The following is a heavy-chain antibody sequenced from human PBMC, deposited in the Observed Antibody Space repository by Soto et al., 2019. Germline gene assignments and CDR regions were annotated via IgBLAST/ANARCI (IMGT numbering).Heavy chain of an antibody. CDR2: IYYSGST. CDR1: GGSISSGGYY. V-gene: IGHV4-31*03. Sequence: QVQLQESGPGLVKPSQTLSLTCTVSGGSISSGGYYWSGIRQHPGKGLEWIGYIYYSGSTYYNPSLKSRVTISVDTSKNQFSLKLSSVTAADTAVYYCARGGRRSPVMDVWGQGTTVTVSS. J-gene: IGHJ6*02. CDR3: ARGGRRSPVMDV.